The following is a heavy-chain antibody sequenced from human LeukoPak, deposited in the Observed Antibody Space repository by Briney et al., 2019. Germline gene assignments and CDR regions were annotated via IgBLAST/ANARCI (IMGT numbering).Heavy chain of an antibody. CDR3: ATGRWSGYRGPYYFDY. J-gene: IGHJ4*02. V-gene: IGHV1-24*01. CDR2: FDPEDGET. CDR1: GYTLTELS. D-gene: IGHD3-3*01. Sequence: EASVKVSCKVSGYTLTELSMHWVRQAPGKGLEWMGGFDPEDGETIYAQKFQGRVTVTEDTSTDTAYMELSSLRSEDTAVYYCATGRWSGYRGPYYFDYWGQETLVTVSS.